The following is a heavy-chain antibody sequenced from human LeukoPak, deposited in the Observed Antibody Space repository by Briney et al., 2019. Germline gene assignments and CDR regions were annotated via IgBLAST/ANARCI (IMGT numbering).Heavy chain of an antibody. CDR1: GFIASSNY. D-gene: IGHD3-3*01. CDR3: ATGGRSGVALEQ. V-gene: IGHV3-53*01. J-gene: IGHJ4*02. CDR2: IYSGGST. Sequence: GGFLRLSCVVSGFIASSNYMSWVRQAPGKGLEWISLIYSGGSTYYADSVMGRFTISRDSSKTTLFLQMNSLRAEDTAVYYCATGGRSGVALEQWGQGTLVTVSS.